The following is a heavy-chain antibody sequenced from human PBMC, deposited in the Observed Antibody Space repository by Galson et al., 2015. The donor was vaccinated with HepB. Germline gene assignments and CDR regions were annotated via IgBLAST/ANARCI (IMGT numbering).Heavy chain of an antibody. CDR3: AREERSTYGSGSYPDY. CDR2: IYHSGST. D-gene: IGHD3-10*01. J-gene: IGHJ4*02. Sequence: SETLSLTCAVSGGSISSSNWWSWVRQPPGRGLEWIGEIYHSGSTNYNPSLKSRVTISVDKSKNQFSLKLSSVTAADTAVYYCAREERSTYGSGSYPDYWGQGTLVTVSS. CDR1: GGSISSSNW. V-gene: IGHV4-4*02.